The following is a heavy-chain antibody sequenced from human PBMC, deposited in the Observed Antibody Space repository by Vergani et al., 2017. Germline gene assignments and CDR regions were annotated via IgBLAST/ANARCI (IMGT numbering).Heavy chain of an antibody. D-gene: IGHD3-22*01. J-gene: IGHJ6*02. CDR1: GGSISSGGYY. CDR3: ARENYYDSSGYYWGYYYYGMDV. V-gene: IGHV4-31*03. Sequence: QVQLQESGPGLVKPSQTLSLTCTVSGGSISSGGYYWSWIRQHPGKGLEWIGYIYYSGSTYYNPSLKSRVTISVDTSKNQFSLKLSSVTAADTAVYYCARENYYDSSGYYWGYYYYGMDVWGQGTTVTVSS. CDR2: IYYSGST.